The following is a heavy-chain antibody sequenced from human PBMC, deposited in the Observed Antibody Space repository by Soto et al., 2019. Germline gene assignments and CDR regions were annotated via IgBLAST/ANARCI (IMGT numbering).Heavy chain of an antibody. CDR2: IYYSGST. CDR1: GGSVSSGSYY. CDR3: ARGGIVVVPAAMTGQYYYYYYGMDV. J-gene: IGHJ6*02. V-gene: IGHV4-61*01. D-gene: IGHD2-2*01. Sequence: SETLSLTCTVSGGSVSSGSYYWSWIRQPPXKGLEWIGYIYYSGSTNYNPSLKSRVTISVDTSKNQFSLKLSSVTAADTAVYYCARGGIVVVPAAMTGQYYYYYYGMDVWGQGTTVTVSS.